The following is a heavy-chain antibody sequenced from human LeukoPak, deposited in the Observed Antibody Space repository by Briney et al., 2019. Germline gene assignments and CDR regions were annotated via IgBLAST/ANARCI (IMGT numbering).Heavy chain of an antibody. D-gene: IGHD3-10*01. Sequence: GGSLRLSCAASGFTFSSYSMNWVRQAPGKGLEWVSSISSSSSYIYYADSVKGRFTISRDNAKNSLYLQMNSLRAEDTAVYYCARVWWFGELLRVFHAFDIWGQGTMVTVSS. CDR3: ARVWWFGELLRVFHAFDI. J-gene: IGHJ3*02. CDR1: GFTFSSYS. CDR2: ISSSSSYI. V-gene: IGHV3-21*04.